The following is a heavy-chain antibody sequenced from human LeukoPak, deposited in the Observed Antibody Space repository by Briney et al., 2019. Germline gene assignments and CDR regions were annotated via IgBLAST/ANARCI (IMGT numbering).Heavy chain of an antibody. CDR2: INPSGGNT. Sequence: ASVKVSCKASGYSFTSYYMHWVRQAPGQGLEWMGIINPSGGNTNYAQKFQGRVTMTRDTSTSTVYMELSSLRSEDTAVYYCARDLASYGSAVDIWGQGTMVTVSS. CDR1: GYSFTSYY. V-gene: IGHV1-46*01. J-gene: IGHJ3*02. CDR3: ARDLASYGSAVDI. D-gene: IGHD5-18*01.